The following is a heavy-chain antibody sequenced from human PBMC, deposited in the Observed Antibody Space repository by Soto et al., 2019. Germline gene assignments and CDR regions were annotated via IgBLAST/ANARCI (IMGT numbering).Heavy chain of an antibody. Sequence: PSETLSLTCTVSGGSISSGVYYWSGIRQPPGKGLEWIGYIYYSGSTYYNPSLKSRVTISVDTSKNQFSLKLSSVTAADTAVYYCASWGSYYNLSHRDYWGQGTLVTVSS. D-gene: IGHD3-10*01. J-gene: IGHJ4*02. CDR1: GGSISSGVYY. V-gene: IGHV4-30-4*01. CDR2: IYYSGST. CDR3: ASWGSYYNLSHRDY.